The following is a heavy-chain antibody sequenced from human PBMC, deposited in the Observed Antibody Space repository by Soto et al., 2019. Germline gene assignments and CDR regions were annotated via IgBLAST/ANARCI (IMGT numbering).Heavy chain of an antibody. CDR3: ALSAAGQYYFDY. Sequence: XSVKVSSKASGYTFTSYCICLVRHAPGQRLQWMGWINAGNGNTKYSQNFQGRVTITRDTSASTAYMELSSMRSEDTAVYYCALSAAGQYYFDYWGQGTLVTVSS. J-gene: IGHJ4*02. D-gene: IGHD6-13*01. CDR2: INAGNGNT. CDR1: GYTFTSYC. V-gene: IGHV1-3*01.